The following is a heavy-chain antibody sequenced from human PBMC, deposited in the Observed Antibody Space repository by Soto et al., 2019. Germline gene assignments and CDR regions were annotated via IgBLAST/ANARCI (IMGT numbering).Heavy chain of an antibody. J-gene: IGHJ4*02. CDR3: AREEWESYYFDY. Sequence: QVQLVESGGGVVQPGRSLRLSCAASGFTFSSYAMHWVRQAPGKGLEWVAVISYDGSNKYYADSVKGRFTISRDNSKNTLYPQMNSLRAEDTAVYYCAREEWESYYFDYWGQGTLVTVSS. V-gene: IGHV3-30-3*01. CDR2: ISYDGSNK. CDR1: GFTFSSYA. D-gene: IGHD1-26*01.